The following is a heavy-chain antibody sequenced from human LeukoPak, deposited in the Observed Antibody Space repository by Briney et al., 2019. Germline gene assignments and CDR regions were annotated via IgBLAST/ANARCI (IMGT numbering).Heavy chain of an antibody. CDR1: GGTFSSYA. CDR3: ARDRIVRIAVAGTYYYYGMDV. V-gene: IGHV1-69*13. Sequence: GASVKVSCKASGGTFSSYATSWVRQAPGQGLEWMGGIIPIFGTANYAQKFQGRVTITADESTSTAYMELSSLRSEDTAVYYCARDRIVRIAVAGTYYYYGMDVWGQGTTVTVSS. CDR2: IIPIFGTA. J-gene: IGHJ6*02. D-gene: IGHD6-19*01.